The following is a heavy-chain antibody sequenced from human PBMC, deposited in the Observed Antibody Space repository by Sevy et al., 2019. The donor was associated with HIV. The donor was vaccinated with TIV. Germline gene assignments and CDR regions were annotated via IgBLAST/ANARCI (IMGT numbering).Heavy chain of an antibody. Sequence: SETLSLTCTVSGGSISDYYWSWIRQPPGKGLEWFGYIYYTGTSTYNPSLGSRVTISVDTSKNQFSLKVSSVTAADTAVYYCARDHLTSSSGFDYWGPGTLVTVSS. D-gene: IGHD6-6*01. V-gene: IGHV4-59*01. J-gene: IGHJ4*02. CDR3: ARDHLTSSSGFDY. CDR2: IYYTGTS. CDR1: GGSISDYY.